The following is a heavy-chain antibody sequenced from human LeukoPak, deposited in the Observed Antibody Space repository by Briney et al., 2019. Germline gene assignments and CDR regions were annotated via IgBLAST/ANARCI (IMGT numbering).Heavy chain of an antibody. D-gene: IGHD3-10*01. CDR1: GGSISSSNYY. CDR2: IYHTGST. J-gene: IGHJ4*02. V-gene: IGHV4-39*01. CDR3: ILGGKLDY. Sequence: PSETLSLTCTVSGGSISSSNYYRGWIRQPPGKGLEWIGGIYHTGSTHYNPPLKSRVTISVDTSKNQLSLRLTSVTAADTALYYCILGGKLDYWGQGVPVTVSS.